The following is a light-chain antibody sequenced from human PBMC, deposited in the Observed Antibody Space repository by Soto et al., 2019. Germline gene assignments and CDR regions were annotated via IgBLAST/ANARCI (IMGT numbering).Light chain of an antibody. CDR3: QRYGSSPRT. CDR2: GAS. Sequence: EIVLTQSPGTLSLSPGERATLSCRASQSISSYLAWYQQKPGQAPRLLIFGASSRATDIPDRFSGSGSGTDFTLTISRLEPEDFAVYYCQRYGSSPRTFGQGTKVEIK. V-gene: IGKV3-20*01. J-gene: IGKJ1*01. CDR1: QSISSY.